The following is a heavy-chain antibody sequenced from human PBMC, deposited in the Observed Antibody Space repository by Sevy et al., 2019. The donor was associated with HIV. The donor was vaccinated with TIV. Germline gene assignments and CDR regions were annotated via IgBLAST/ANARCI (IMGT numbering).Heavy chain of an antibody. CDR1: GFSLNNYW. CDR2: IKQDGSGK. D-gene: IGHD6-13*01. J-gene: IGHJ4*02. CDR3: VRARAAAGSF. V-gene: IGHV3-7*01. Sequence: GGSLRLSCAASGFSLNNYWMNWVRQAPGKGLEWVANIKQDGSGKTYVDAVKSRFNISRDNATNLLYLQMNSLRVEDTSVYFGVRARAAAGSFWGQGTLVTVSS.